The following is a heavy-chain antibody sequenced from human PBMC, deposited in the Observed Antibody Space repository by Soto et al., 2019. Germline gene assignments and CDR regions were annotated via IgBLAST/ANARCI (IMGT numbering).Heavy chain of an antibody. CDR2: ISYDGSNK. CDR3: ARDQGLRYFDWSPYYFDY. CDR1: GFTFSSYA. Sequence: VGSLRLSCAGSGFTFSSYAMHWVRQAPGKGLEWVAVISYDGSNKYYADSVKGRFTISRDNSKNTLYLQMNSLRAEDTAVYYCARDQGLRYFDWSPYYFDYWGQGTLVTVSS. V-gene: IGHV3-30-3*01. J-gene: IGHJ4*02. D-gene: IGHD3-9*01.